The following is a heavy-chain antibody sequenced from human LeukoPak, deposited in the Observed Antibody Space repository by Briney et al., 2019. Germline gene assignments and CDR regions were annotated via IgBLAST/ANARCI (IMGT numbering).Heavy chain of an antibody. J-gene: IGHJ4*02. CDR1: GGSISSYY. CDR2: IYYSGST. V-gene: IGHV4-59*01. Sequence: SETLSLTCTVSGGSISSYYWSWIRQPPGKGLEWIGYIYYSGSTNYNPSLKSRVTISVDTSKNQFSLKLSSVTAADTAVYYCARDRYYGSGSTYDYWGQGTLVTVSS. D-gene: IGHD3-10*01. CDR3: ARDRYYGSGSTYDY.